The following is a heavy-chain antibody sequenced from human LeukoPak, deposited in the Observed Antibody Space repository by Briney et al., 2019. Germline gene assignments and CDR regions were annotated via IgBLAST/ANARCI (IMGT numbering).Heavy chain of an antibody. CDR2: IIPIFGTA. D-gene: IGHD6-13*01. V-gene: IGHV1-69*06. Sequence: GAAVKVSCKASGGTFSSYAISWVRQAPGQGLEWMGGIIPIFGTANYAQKFHGRVTITADKYTSTAYMELSSLRSGDTAEYNCARGPSGPSPAGTGAVDIWGQGTMVTVSS. CDR1: GGTFSSYA. J-gene: IGHJ3*02. CDR3: ARGPSGPSPAGTGAVDI.